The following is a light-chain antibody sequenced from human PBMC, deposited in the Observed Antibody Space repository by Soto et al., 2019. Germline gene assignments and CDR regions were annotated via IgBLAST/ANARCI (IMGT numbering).Light chain of an antibody. CDR2: DVS. J-gene: IGLJ1*01. Sequence: QSALTQAGSVSGSPWQSIPIILNGNSTDVGRYNYVSSYQQHPGKAPKLMVYDVSNRPSWVSNRFSGSKSGITASLTISGLQAEDEADYYCTSYTSDSTYVFGTGTKVTVL. CDR3: TSYTSDSTYV. V-gene: IGLV2-14*01. CDR1: STDVGRYNY.